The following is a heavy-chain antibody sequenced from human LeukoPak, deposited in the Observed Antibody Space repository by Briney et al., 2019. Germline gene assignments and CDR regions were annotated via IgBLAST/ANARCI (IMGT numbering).Heavy chain of an antibody. J-gene: IGHJ4*02. CDR2: IKQDGNEK. V-gene: IGHV3-7*04. D-gene: IGHD3-22*01. Sequence: GGSLRLSCAASGFTFSNCWMTWVRQAPGKGLEWVANIKQDGNEKYYVDSVKGRFTVSRDNAKNSLYLQMSSLRAEDTAVYYCARGYSDSSGIDYWGQGTLVTVSS. CDR3: ARGYSDSSGIDY. CDR1: GFTFSNCW.